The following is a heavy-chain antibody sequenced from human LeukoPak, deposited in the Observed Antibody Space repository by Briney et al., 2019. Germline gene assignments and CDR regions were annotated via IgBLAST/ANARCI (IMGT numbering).Heavy chain of an antibody. CDR2: INPNTGRT. D-gene: IGHD2-21*02. Sequence: ASVKVSCTASGYTFSGHYMHWVRQAPGQGLEWMGWINPNTGRTEYAQKFQGRVTMTRDTSISTAYMDLSRLRSDDTAVCYCARDAELAYCGGDCYSGWFDPWGQGTLVTVSS. V-gene: IGHV1-2*02. CDR3: ARDAELAYCGGDCYSGWFDP. J-gene: IGHJ5*02. CDR1: GYTFSGHY.